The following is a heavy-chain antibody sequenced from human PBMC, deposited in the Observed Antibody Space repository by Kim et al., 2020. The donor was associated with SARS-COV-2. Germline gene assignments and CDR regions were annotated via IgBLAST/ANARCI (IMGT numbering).Heavy chain of an antibody. Sequence: DTVKGRFTISRDNSKKTLYLQMNSLRAEDTALYYCARAFCTNAVCYFDYWGQGTLVTVSS. J-gene: IGHJ4*02. V-gene: IGHV3-30*07. CDR3: ARAFCTNAVCYFDY. D-gene: IGHD2-8*01.